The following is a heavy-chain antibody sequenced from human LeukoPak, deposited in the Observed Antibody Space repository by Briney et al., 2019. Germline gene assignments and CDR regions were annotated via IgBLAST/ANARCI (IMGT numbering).Heavy chain of an antibody. CDR2: INPNSGGT. Sequence: ASVKVSCKASGYTFIGYYMHWVRQAPGQGLEWMGWINPNSGGTNYAQKFQGRVTMTRDTSSSAAYMELGRLRSDDTAVYYCAREGLRYFDWFAPYGMDVWGQGTTVTVSS. CDR3: AREGLRYFDWFAPYGMDV. D-gene: IGHD3-9*01. CDR1: GYTFIGYY. V-gene: IGHV1-2*02. J-gene: IGHJ6*02.